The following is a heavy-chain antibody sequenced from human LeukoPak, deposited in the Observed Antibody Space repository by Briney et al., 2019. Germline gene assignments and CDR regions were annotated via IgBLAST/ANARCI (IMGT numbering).Heavy chain of an antibody. J-gene: IGHJ5*02. Sequence: PGGSLRLSCAASGFTFSDYWMAWVRQAPGKGLEGVANIWPDGSDTYHVDSVRGRFAISRDNAQYLLNLQMNSLRAEDSAVYYCARWGVNAGLDRWGQGTLVIASS. CDR1: GFTFSDYW. CDR3: ARWGVNAGLDR. D-gene: IGHD3-10*01. V-gene: IGHV3-7*01. CDR2: IWPDGSDT.